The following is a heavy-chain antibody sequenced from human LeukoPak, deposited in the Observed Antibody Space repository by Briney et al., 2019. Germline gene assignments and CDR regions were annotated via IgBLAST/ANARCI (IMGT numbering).Heavy chain of an antibody. Sequence: ASVKVSCKASGYTFTSYDINWVRQATGQGLEWMGRMNPNSGDTGYAQKFQGRVTMTRNTSISTAYMELSSLRSEDTAVYYCARGNGYCSSTSCYGSSWFDPWGQGTLVTVSS. CDR1: GYTFTSYD. J-gene: IGHJ5*02. D-gene: IGHD2-2*03. CDR3: ARGNGYCSSTSCYGSSWFDP. V-gene: IGHV1-8*01. CDR2: MNPNSGDT.